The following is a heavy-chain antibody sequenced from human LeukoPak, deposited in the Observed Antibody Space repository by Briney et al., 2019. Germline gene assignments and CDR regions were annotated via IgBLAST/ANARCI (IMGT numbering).Heavy chain of an antibody. D-gene: IGHD6-13*01. CDR3: ARVLAAAGVYFDY. J-gene: IGHJ4*02. V-gene: IGHV1-2*02. Sequence: ASVKVSCKASGYIFTGYYMHWVRQAPGRGLEWMGWINPNSGGTNYAQKFQGRVTMTRDTPISTAYMELSRLRSDDTAVYYCARVLAAAGVYFDYWGQGTLVTVSS. CDR1: GYIFTGYY. CDR2: INPNSGGT.